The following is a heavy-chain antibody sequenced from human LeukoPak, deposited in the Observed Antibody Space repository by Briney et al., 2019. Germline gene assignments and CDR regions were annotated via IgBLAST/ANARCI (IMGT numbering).Heavy chain of an antibody. V-gene: IGHV3-23*01. D-gene: IGHD3-10*01. J-gene: IGHJ4*02. CDR3: AKDRGYGSGSYTNVY. Sequence: GGSLRLSCAASGFTFSNYPMSWVRQAPGMGLEWVSGISGSGDSTENADSVKGRFTISRDSSKNTLYLEMNSLRAEDTAVYYCAKDRGYGSGSYTNVYWGEGAPVTASS. CDR1: GFTFSNYP. CDR2: ISGSGDST.